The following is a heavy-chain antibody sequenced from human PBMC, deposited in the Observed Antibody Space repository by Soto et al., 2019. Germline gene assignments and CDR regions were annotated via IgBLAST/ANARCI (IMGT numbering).Heavy chain of an antibody. Sequence: QVQLVQSGAEVKKPGSSVKVSCKASGGTFSSYTIIWVRQAPGQGLEWMGRIIPILGIANYAQKFQGRVTITADKSTSTAYMELSSLRSEDTAVYYCARDREYSSGLPTQWGQGTLVTVSS. CDR2: IIPILGIA. CDR3: ARDREYSSGLPTQ. CDR1: GGTFSSYT. D-gene: IGHD6-19*01. J-gene: IGHJ4*02. V-gene: IGHV1-69*08.